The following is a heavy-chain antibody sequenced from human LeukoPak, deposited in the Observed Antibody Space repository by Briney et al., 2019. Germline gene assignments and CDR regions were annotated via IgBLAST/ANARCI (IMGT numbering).Heavy chain of an antibody. CDR3: ATWTRGHYYMDV. J-gene: IGHJ6*03. D-gene: IGHD2-2*01. V-gene: IGHV1-69*05. CDR1: GVTFRDSA. Sequence: SVKVSCKASGVTFRDSAFSWVRQAPGQGLEWMGGIIPIFGTVNYAQNFQARVTITTDEATSTAYMELSTLRSDDTAVYYCATWTRGHYYMDVWGKGTTVTVSS. CDR2: IIPIFGTV.